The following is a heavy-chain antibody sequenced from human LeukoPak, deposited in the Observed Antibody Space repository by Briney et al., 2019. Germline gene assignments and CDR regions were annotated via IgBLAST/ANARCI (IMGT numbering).Heavy chain of an antibody. J-gene: IGHJ4*02. CDR1: GFTFSSCS. D-gene: IGHD3-10*01. CDR3: ARDLWFGETLDY. Sequence: GGSLRLSSAASGFTFSSCSMNWVRRAPGKGLEWVSSISSSSSYIYYADSVKGRFTISRDNAKNSLYLQMNSLRAEDTAVYYCARDLWFGETLDYWGQGTLVTVSS. CDR2: ISSSSSYI. V-gene: IGHV3-21*01.